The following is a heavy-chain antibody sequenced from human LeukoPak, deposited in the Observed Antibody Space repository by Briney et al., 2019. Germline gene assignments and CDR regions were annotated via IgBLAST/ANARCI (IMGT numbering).Heavy chain of an antibody. V-gene: IGHV3-33*08. CDR1: GFTFSSYS. CDR3: ARGLEIVAFDY. J-gene: IGHJ4*02. Sequence: AGGSLRLSCAATGFTFSSYSMNWVRQAPSKGQERVAVIWYDGSNKYYAVSVKGRFTISRDNSKNTLYLQMNTLRAEDTAVYYCARGLEIVAFDYWGQGTLVTVSS. D-gene: IGHD5-12*01. CDR2: IWYDGSNK.